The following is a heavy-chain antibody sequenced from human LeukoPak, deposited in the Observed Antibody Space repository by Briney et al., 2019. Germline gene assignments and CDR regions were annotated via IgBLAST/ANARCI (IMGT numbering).Heavy chain of an antibody. Sequence: GESLKISCKGSGYSFATYWIAWVRQTPGKGLEWMGITYPGDSDTRYSPSFQGQVTISADKSISTAYLQWSSLKASDTAMYYCTRRGYCINDVCYGIDYWGQGTLVTVSS. J-gene: IGHJ4*02. CDR1: GYSFATYW. D-gene: IGHD2-8*01. CDR2: TYPGDSDT. CDR3: TRRGYCINDVCYGIDY. V-gene: IGHV5-51*01.